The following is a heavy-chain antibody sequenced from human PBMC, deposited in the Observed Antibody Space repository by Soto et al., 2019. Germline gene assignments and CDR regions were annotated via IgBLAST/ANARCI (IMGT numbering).Heavy chain of an antibody. CDR1: GFTFDAYA. CDR2: ISWNRGSI. D-gene: IGHD6-19*01. J-gene: IGHJ4*02. V-gene: IGHV3-9*01. Sequence: EVQLVESGGGLVQPGRSLRLSCAASGFTFDAYAMHWVRQAPGKGLELVSGISWNRGSIDYADAVKGRFTISRDIAKNSLYLRMNSLRAEARVLCCCAKGGGQWSSGDYFVYWGQGTLVTVSS. CDR3: AKGGGQWSSGDYFVY.